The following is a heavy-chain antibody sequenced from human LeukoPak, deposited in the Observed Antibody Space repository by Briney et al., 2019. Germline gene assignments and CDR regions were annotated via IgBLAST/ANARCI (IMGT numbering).Heavy chain of an antibody. CDR1: GFTFSSFW. J-gene: IGHJ4*02. CDR3: ARGSGSYSFDY. CDR2: INSDGGST. Sequence: GGSLRLSCAASGFTFSSFWMHWVRHAPGKGLVWVSRINSDGGSTSYADSVKGRFTISRDNAKNTLYLQMNSLRAEDTAVYYCARGSGSYSFDYWGQGTLVTVSS. V-gene: IGHV3-74*01. D-gene: IGHD1-26*01.